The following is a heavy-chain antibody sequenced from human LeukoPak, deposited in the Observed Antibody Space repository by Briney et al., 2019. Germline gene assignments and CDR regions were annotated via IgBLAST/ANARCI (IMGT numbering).Heavy chain of an antibody. D-gene: IGHD5-24*01. CDR2: IYSGGST. V-gene: IGHV3-53*01. CDR1: GFTVSSNY. Sequence: PRGSLRLSCAASGFTVSSNYMSWVRQAPGKGLEWVSVIYSGGSTYYADSVKGRFTISRDNSKNTLYLQMNSLRAEDTAVYYCARGALEGLQWDDAFDIWGQGTMVTVSS. CDR3: ARGALEGLQWDDAFDI. J-gene: IGHJ3*02.